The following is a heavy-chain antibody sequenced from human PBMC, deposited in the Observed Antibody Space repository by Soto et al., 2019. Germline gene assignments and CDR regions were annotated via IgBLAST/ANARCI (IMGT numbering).Heavy chain of an antibody. Sequence: EVQLLESGGGLVQPGGSLRLSCAASGFTFSSYAMRWVRQAPGKGLEWVSAISGSGDSTYYADSVKGRFTISRDNSRNPLYLQMNSLRAEDTAVYYCASRGGGSYYDYWGQGPLVTVSS. CDR3: ASRGGGSYYDY. CDR1: GFTFSSYA. V-gene: IGHV3-23*01. J-gene: IGHJ4*02. D-gene: IGHD1-26*01. CDR2: ISGSGDST.